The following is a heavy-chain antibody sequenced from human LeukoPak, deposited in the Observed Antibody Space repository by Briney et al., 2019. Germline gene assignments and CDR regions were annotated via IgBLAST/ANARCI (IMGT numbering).Heavy chain of an antibody. CDR2: TYSGGST. D-gene: IGHD3-10*01. Sequence: TGGSLRLSCAASEFTVSSNYMSWVRQAPGKGLEWVSVTYSGGSTFYADSVKGRFTISRHSSKNTMYLQMNSLRAEDTAMYYCATSAGEDFDHWGQGTLVTVSS. V-gene: IGHV3-53*04. J-gene: IGHJ4*02. CDR1: EFTVSSNY. CDR3: ATSAGEDFDH.